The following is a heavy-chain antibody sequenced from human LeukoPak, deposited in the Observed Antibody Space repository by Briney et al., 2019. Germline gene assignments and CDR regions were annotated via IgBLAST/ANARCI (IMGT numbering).Heavy chain of an antibody. D-gene: IGHD3-22*01. J-gene: IGHJ5*02. CDR3: TTDWATYYYDSSGLLDRYWFDP. CDR1: GFTFSSYG. V-gene: IGHV3-30*02. CDR2: IRYDGSNK. Sequence: PGGSLRLSCAASGFTFSSYGMHWVRQAPGKGLEWVAFIRYDGSNKYYADSVKGRFTISRDNSKNTLYLQMNSLRAEDTAVYYCTTDWATYYYDSSGLLDRYWFDPWGQGTLVTVSS.